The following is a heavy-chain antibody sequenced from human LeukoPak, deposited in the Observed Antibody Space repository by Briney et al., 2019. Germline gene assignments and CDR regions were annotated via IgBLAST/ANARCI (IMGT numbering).Heavy chain of an antibody. J-gene: IGHJ4*02. CDR1: GGSISSGGYY. CDR3: ARAEEFVVGD. D-gene: IGHD3-10*01. CDR2: IYYSGST. V-gene: IGHV4-31*03. Sequence: SETLSLTCTVSGGSISSGGYYWSWIRQHPGKGLEWIGYIYYSGSTYYNPSLKSRVTISVDTSKNQLSLKLSSVTAADTAVYYCARAEEFVVGDWGQGTLVTVSS.